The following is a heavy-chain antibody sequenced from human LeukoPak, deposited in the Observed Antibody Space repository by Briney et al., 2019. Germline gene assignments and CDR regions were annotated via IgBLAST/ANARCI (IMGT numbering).Heavy chain of an antibody. V-gene: IGHV3-48*04. Sequence: GGSLRLSCAASGFTFSTYAMNWVRQAPGKGLEWVSYISSSSSTIYYADSVKGRFTISRDIAKNSLYLQVNSLRAEDTAVYFCVSAQGANMYGYAFWGQGTLVTVSS. D-gene: IGHD5-18*01. CDR2: ISSSSSTI. CDR1: GFTFSTYA. CDR3: VSAQGANMYGYAF. J-gene: IGHJ4*02.